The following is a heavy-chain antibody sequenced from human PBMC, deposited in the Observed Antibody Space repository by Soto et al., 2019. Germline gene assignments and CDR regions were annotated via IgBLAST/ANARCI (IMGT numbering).Heavy chain of an antibody. CDR2: IIPIFGTA. D-gene: IGHD2-2*01. V-gene: IGHV1-69*06. CDR3: ARDRVGYCSSTSCYSEYYYYYYGMDV. J-gene: IGHJ6*02. Sequence: ASVKVSCKASGGTFSSYAISWVRQAPGQGLEWMGGIIPIFGTANYAQKFQGRVTITADKSTSTAYMELSSLRSEETAVYYCARDRVGYCSSTSCYSEYYYYYYGMDVWGQGTTVTVSS. CDR1: GGTFSSYA.